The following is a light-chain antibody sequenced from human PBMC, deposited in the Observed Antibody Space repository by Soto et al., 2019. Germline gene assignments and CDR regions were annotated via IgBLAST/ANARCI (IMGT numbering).Light chain of an antibody. CDR3: QQYGSSPRLT. V-gene: IGKV3-20*01. CDR1: QSVSSSY. Sequence: EIVLTQSPGTLSLSPGERATLSCRASQSVSSSYLAWYQQKPGQAPRLLIYGASSRATGIPGRFSGSGSGTDFTLTISRLEPEDWAVYYGQQYGSSPRLTFGGGTKVEIK. CDR2: GAS. J-gene: IGKJ4*01.